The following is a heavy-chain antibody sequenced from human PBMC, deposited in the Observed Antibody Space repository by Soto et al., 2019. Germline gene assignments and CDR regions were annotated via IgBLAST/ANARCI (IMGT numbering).Heavy chain of an antibody. V-gene: IGHV3-48*04. CDR2: ISGDGVHT. CDR3: ARLGFVGEGDF. J-gene: IGHJ4*02. D-gene: IGHD3-16*01. Sequence: EVQLVESGGGLVQPGGSLRLSCVASGFTFSSYSMNWVRQAPGKGLEWVSRISGDGVHTDYAESVKGRFTVSRDIAKSTGYLQMNNLRAEDPAIYYCARLGFVGEGDFWGQGILVTVSS. CDR1: GFTFSSYS.